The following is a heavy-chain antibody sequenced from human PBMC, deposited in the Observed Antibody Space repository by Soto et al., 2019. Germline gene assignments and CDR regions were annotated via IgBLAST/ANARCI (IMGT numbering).Heavy chain of an antibody. CDR3: ARDSPPPRE. CDR1: GYTFTSYG. CDR2: ISAYNGNT. J-gene: IGHJ4*02. Sequence: QVQLVQSGAEVKKPGASVKVSCKASGYTFTSYGISWVRQAPGQGLEWMGWISAYNGNTNYAQKLQGAVTMTTGASTTTAYTALRSLRSVDTPVYYCARDSPPPREWGQGTLVTVSS. V-gene: IGHV1-18*01.